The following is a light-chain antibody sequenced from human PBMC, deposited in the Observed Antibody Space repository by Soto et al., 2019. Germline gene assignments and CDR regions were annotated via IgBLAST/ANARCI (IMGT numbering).Light chain of an antibody. CDR3: MQAIQTRT. J-gene: IGKJ1*01. Sequence: DIVMTQSPLSLPVTPGEPASISCRSSQNLLHSDGFNYLDWYLQKPGQSPQLLIFLGSYRASGVPDRFSGSGSGTDFALRISRVEAEDVGVYYCMQAIQTRTFGPGTKVDIK. V-gene: IGKV2-28*01. CDR2: LGS. CDR1: QNLLHSDGFNY.